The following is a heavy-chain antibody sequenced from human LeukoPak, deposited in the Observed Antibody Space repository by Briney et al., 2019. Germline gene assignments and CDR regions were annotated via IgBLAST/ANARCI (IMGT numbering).Heavy chain of an antibody. CDR3: ARDLKWSVTMVRGHAFDI. D-gene: IGHD3-10*01. CDR2: IYYSGST. V-gene: IGHV4-59*01. J-gene: IGHJ3*02. CDR1: GGSISSYY. Sequence: PSETLSLTCTVSGGSISSYYWSWIRQPPGKGLEWIGYIYYSGSTNCNPSLKSRVTISVDTSKNQFSLKLSSVTAADTAVYYCARDLKWSVTMVRGHAFDIWGQGTMVTVSS.